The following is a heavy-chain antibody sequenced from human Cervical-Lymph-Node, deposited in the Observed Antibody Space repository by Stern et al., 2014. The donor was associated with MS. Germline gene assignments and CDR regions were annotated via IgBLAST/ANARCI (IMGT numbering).Heavy chain of an antibody. V-gene: IGHV5-51*01. Sequence: QLVQSGAEVKKPGESLKISCKGSGYSFTANWIAWVRQTPGKGLEWWGIIYPGDSATGYSPSFQGQVTISADKSISTAYLQWSSLKASDTAMYYCARDYGDYAFDYWGQGTLVTVSS. CDR2: IYPGDSAT. D-gene: IGHD4-17*01. CDR1: GYSFTANW. CDR3: ARDYGDYAFDY. J-gene: IGHJ4*02.